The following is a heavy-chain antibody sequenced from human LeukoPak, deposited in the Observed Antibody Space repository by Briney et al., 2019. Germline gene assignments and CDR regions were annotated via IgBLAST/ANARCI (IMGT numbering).Heavy chain of an antibody. D-gene: IGHD6-19*01. CDR3: ARDRRSGLDH. J-gene: IGHJ4*02. CDR2: LKQDAYQT. CDR1: GISFSSSW. V-gene: IGHV3-7*03. Sequence: GGSLKLSCAASGISFSSSWMAWVRQAPGQGLEWVANLKQDAYQTFYLESVKGRFTISRDNAKNSLYLYMNSLRVEDTAMYYCARDRRSGLDHWGQGALVTVSS.